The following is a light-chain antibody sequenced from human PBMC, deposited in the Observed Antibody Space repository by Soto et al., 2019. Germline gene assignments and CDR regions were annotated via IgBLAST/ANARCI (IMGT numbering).Light chain of an antibody. J-gene: IGKJ3*01. CDR2: GTS. CDR3: QQYGTSTGVT. Sequence: ENVLTQSPGTLSLSPGERATLSCRASQTVSTKYLAWYQQKPGQAPRLLIYGTSSRATGIPDRFSGSGSGTDFMLTISRLEPEDFAVYYCQQYGTSTGVTFGPGTKLDIK. CDR1: QTVSTKY. V-gene: IGKV3-20*01.